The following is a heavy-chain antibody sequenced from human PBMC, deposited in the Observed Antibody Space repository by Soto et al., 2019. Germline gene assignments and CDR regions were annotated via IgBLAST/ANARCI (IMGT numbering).Heavy chain of an antibody. J-gene: IGHJ4*02. CDR2: IYSAGSA. CDR3: ARVPSSSYHYFDY. D-gene: IGHD6-13*01. V-gene: IGHV3-66*01. Sequence: EVQLGESGGGLVQPGGSLRLSCAASGFTVSSYYMSWVRQAPGKGLEWVSVIYSAGSADFADSVKGRFTISRDNSKNTLYLQMSSLRAEDTAVYYCARVPSSSYHYFDYWGQGTLVTVSS. CDR1: GFTVSSYY.